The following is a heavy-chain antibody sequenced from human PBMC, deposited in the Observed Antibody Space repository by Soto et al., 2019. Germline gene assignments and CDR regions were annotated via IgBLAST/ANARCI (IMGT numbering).Heavy chain of an antibody. CDR3: ARDDCFGTTCYVSY. CDR1: GYTFATYG. V-gene: IGHV1-18*01. CDR2: VSTYNDNK. Sequence: GASVKVSCKTSGYTFATYGINWVRQAPGQGLEWMGWVSTYNDNKHYAQALQGRVTMTTDTSTSTAYMELRSLRSDDTAVYFCARDDCFGTTCYVSYWG. D-gene: IGHD2-2*01. J-gene: IGHJ4*01.